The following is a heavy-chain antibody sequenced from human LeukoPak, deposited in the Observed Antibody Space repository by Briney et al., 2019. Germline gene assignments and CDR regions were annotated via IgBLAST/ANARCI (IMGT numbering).Heavy chain of an antibody. CDR2: MNPNSGDT. CDR1: GYTFSSYD. V-gene: IGHV1-8*01. CDR3: TRGRPHGV. J-gene: IGHJ6*04. Sequence: ASVKVSCXASGYTFSSYDINWVRLATGQGLDWMGWMNPNSGDTGYAQKFQGRVTMTRNTSIGTAYMELSSLRSDDKAVYYCTRGRPHGVWGKGTTVTVSS.